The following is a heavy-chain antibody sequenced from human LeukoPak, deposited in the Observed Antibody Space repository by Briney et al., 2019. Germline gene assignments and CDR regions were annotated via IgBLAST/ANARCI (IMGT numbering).Heavy chain of an antibody. CDR1: GDSINSGGFY. Sequence: SQTLSLTCNVSGDSINSGGFYWNWIRQPPGKGLEWIAYIHQSGITVSNPSLKSRLTLTLDASKNQFSLRLTSVTVADTAVYYCARDLEYCSTTSCFTWGQGTLVTVSS. CDR2: IHQSGIT. CDR3: ARDLEYCSTTSCFT. J-gene: IGHJ5*02. V-gene: IGHV4-30-2*01. D-gene: IGHD2-2*01.